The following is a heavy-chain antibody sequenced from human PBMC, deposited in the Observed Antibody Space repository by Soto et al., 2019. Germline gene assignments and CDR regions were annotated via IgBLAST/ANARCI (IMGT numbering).Heavy chain of an antibody. D-gene: IGHD2-2*01. CDR3: ARGVQVPAYYYYAMDV. CDR2: IYYTGPT. Sequence: HLQESGPGLVKPSGTLSLTCAVSGVSISSTNWWSWVRQPPGKGLEWLGEIYYTGPTNYNPSLKSRLTLSMDKSKNQFSLRLTSVTDADTAVYYCARGVQVPAYYYYAMDVWGQGTTVTVSS. CDR1: GVSISSTNW. V-gene: IGHV4-4*02. J-gene: IGHJ6*02.